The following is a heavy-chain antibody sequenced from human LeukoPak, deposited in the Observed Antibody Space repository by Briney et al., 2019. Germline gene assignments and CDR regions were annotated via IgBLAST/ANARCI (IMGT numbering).Heavy chain of an antibody. J-gene: IGHJ5*02. CDR3: AKVDGQFVGP. CDR2: IRNDGSNK. CDR1: GLSFRNYG. D-gene: IGHD3-10*01. V-gene: IGHV3-30*02. Sequence: GGSLRLSCGASGLSFRNYGMNWVRQAPGKGLEWVAFIRNDGSNKYYADSVKGRFIISRDNSKNTLYLQMNSLRPEDTAVYYCAKVDGQFVGPWGQGTLVIVSS.